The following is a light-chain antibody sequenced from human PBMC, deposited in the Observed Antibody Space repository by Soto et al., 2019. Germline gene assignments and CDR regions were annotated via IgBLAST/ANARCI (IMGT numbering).Light chain of an antibody. V-gene: IGKV3-11*01. J-gene: IGKJ4*01. CDR1: QSVGTY. Sequence: EIVLTQSPXTLSXSPGERVVLSCRASQSVGTYLAWYQQKPGQAPRLLIYDASNRATGIPARFSGXXSXXXXALTISSLEPEDFAVYYCQQRSNWPPLTFGGGTKVEIK. CDR3: QQRSNWPPLT. CDR2: DAS.